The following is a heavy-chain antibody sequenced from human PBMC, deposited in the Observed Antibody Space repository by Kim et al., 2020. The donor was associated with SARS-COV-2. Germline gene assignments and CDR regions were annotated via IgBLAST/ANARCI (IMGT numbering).Heavy chain of an antibody. J-gene: IGHJ6*02. Sequence: GGSLRLSCAASGFTFSSYSMNWVRQAPGKGLEWVSSISSSSSYIYYADSVKGRFTISRDNAKNSLYLQMNSLRAEDTAVYYCARDLRRDYDILTGYYHYYYYGMDVWGQGTTVTVSS. CDR3: ARDLRRDYDILTGYYHYYYYGMDV. CDR1: GFTFSSYS. D-gene: IGHD3-9*01. V-gene: IGHV3-21*04. CDR2: ISSSSSYI.